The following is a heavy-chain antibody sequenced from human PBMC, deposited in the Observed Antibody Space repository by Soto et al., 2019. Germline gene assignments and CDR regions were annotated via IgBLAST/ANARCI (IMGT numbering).Heavy chain of an antibody. CDR2: IKQDGSEK. CDR3: AREGGIAVAGTSAFDI. D-gene: IGHD6-19*01. J-gene: IGHJ3*02. CDR1: GFTFSSYW. Sequence: EVQLVESGGGLVQPGGSLRLSCAASGFTFSSYWMSWVRQAPGKGLEWVANIKQDGSEKYYVDSVKGRFTISRDNAKNSLYLQMNSLRAEDTAVYYCAREGGIAVAGTSAFDIWGQGTMVTVSS. V-gene: IGHV3-7*01.